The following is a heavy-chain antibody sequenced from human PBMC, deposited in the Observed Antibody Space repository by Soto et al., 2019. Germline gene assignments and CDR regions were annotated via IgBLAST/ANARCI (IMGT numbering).Heavy chain of an antibody. J-gene: IGHJ3*02. Sequence: QVQLQESGPGLVKPSETLSLTCTVSGGSISSYYWSWIRQPPGKGLEWIGYIYYSGSTNYNPSLTSRVTISVDTSKDPFSLTLSSVAAADAAVYYCASLSGGAFDIWGQGTMVTVSS. CDR3: ASLSGGAFDI. V-gene: IGHV4-59*01. D-gene: IGHD1-26*01. CDR1: GGSISSYY. CDR2: IYYSGST.